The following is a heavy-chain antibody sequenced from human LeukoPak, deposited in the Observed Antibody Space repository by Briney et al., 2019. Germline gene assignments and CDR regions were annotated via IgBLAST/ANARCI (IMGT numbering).Heavy chain of an antibody. CDR2: INWNGGST. J-gene: IGHJ4*02. CDR3: ARDTARYGSGLVDY. D-gene: IGHD3-10*01. Sequence: PGGSLRLSCAASGFTFDDYGMSWVRQAPGKGLEWVSGINWNGGSTGYADSVKGRFTISRDNAKNSLYLQMNSLRAEDTALYYCARDTARYGSGLVDYWGQGTLVTVSS. CDR1: GFTFDDYG. V-gene: IGHV3-20*04.